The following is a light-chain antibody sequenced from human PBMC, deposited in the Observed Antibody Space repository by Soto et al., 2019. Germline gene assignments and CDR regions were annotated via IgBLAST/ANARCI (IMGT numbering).Light chain of an antibody. CDR2: NAS. Sequence: DIQMTQSPSTLSASVGDRVTITCRASQNIDKWLAWYQQKPGKPPTPLMYNASILESGVPSRFSGSGSETEFTLTISSLQPDDFATYYCQHYKTYSRTFGQGTKVEI. CDR1: QNIDKW. V-gene: IGKV1-5*03. CDR3: QHYKTYSRT. J-gene: IGKJ1*01.